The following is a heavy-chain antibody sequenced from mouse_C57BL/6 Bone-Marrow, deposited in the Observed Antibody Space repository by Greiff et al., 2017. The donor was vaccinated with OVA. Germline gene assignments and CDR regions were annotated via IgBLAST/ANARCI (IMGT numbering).Heavy chain of an antibody. V-gene: IGHV1-55*01. J-gene: IGHJ2*01. CDR1: GYTFTSYW. D-gene: IGHD1-1*01. CDR3: ARSGSSYEDYFDY. Sequence: VQLVESGAELVQPGASVKMSCKASGYTFTSYWITWVKQRPGQGLEWIGDIYPGSGSTNYNEKFKSKATLTVDTASSTADMQLSSLTSEDSAVYYCARSGSSYEDYFDYWGQGTTLTVAA. CDR2: IYPGSGST.